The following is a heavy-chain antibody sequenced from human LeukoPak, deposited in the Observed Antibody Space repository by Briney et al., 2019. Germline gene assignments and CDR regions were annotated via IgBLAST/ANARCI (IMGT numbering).Heavy chain of an antibody. CDR1: EFTFSSYG. Sequence: PGGSLRLSCAASEFTFSSYGMHWVRQAPGKGLEWVAVISYDGSNKYYADSVKGRFTISRDNSKNTLYLQMNSLRTEDTAVYYCAKDRGFLEWEPRGAFDIWGQGTMVTVSS. J-gene: IGHJ3*02. D-gene: IGHD3-3*01. CDR2: ISYDGSNK. V-gene: IGHV3-30*18. CDR3: AKDRGFLEWEPRGAFDI.